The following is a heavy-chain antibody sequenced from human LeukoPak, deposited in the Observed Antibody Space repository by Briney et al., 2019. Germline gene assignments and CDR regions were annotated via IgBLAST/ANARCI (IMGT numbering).Heavy chain of an antibody. D-gene: IGHD5-18*01. Sequence: PSETLSLTCAVYGGSFSGYYWSWIRQPPGKGLEWIGEINHSGSTNYNPSLKSRATISVDTSKNQFSLKLSSVTAADTAVYYCARGRYTAMAGIDYWGQGTLVTVSS. CDR3: ARGRYTAMAGIDY. V-gene: IGHV4-34*01. CDR2: INHSGST. J-gene: IGHJ4*02. CDR1: GGSFSGYY.